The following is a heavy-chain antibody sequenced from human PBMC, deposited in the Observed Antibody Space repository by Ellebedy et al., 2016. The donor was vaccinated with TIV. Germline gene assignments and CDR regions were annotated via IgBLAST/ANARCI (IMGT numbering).Heavy chain of an antibody. Sequence: GESLKISXAASGFTFSDSAMSWVRQAPGKGLEWVSTITRGRITTYYADSVKGRFTISRDNSKNTVYLQMNSLRDGDTAVYYCARGQSADWGQGILVTVSS. CDR1: GFTFSDSA. J-gene: IGHJ4*02. CDR3: ARGQSAD. CDR2: ITRGRITT. D-gene: IGHD6-19*01. V-gene: IGHV3-23*01.